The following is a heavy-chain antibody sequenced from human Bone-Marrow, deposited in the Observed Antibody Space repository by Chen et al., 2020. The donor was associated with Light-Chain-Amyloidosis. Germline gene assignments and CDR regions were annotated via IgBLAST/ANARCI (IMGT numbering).Heavy chain of an antibody. Sequence: QVQLVQSGAELRKPGASVKVSCKASGYPFPGYYIHLVRQAPGQGLEWVGWVNPNNGGINYAQKFQDRVSMTRHTTVSTVYMELSRLTSDDTAVYFCARDMSPGIAVSGPYGMDVWGQGTTVTVSS. CDR1: GYPFPGYY. V-gene: IGHV1-2*02. J-gene: IGHJ6*02. CDR2: VNPNNGGI. D-gene: IGHD6-19*01. CDR3: ARDMSPGIAVSGPYGMDV.